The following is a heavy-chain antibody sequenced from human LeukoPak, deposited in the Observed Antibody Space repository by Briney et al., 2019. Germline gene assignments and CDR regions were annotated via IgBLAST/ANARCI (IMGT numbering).Heavy chain of an antibody. CDR1: GFSFRSYW. Sequence: GGSLRLSCAASGFSFRSYWMHWGRQAPGKGLVWVSDIDSDGTTTRYADSVKGRFTISRDNANNKLYLQMNSLRAEDTAVYYCARANGPPIDWGQGTLVTVSS. CDR3: ARANGPPID. V-gene: IGHV3-74*01. D-gene: IGHD2-15*01. J-gene: IGHJ4*02. CDR2: IDSDGTTT.